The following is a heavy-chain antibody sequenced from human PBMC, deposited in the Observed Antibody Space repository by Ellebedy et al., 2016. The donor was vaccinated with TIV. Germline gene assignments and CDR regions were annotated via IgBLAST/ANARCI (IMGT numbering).Heavy chain of an antibody. CDR2: ISYDGTDK. CDR3: VRELMVGVLDY. Sequence: GESLKISCAASGFTFSSYSMHWVRQAPGKGLEWVAAISYDGTDKYYADSLKGRFTISRDNSRNTLYLQMNSLRAEDTAVYYCVRELMVGVLDYWGQGTLVTVSS. D-gene: IGHD1-26*01. CDR1: GFTFSSYS. J-gene: IGHJ4*02. V-gene: IGHV3-30-3*01.